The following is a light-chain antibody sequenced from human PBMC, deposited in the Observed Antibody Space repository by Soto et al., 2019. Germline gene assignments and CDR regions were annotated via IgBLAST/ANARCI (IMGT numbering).Light chain of an antibody. Sequence: DIQMTQSPSSLSACVANRVTITCRASQGSRNDLGWYHHKPLKAPNVLXXXAXLXQSGFPSRFSGSGVGTDFTLTISSLQPEDFATYYCQQSYSSPFTFGPGTKVDIK. J-gene: IGKJ3*01. CDR3: QQSYSSPFT. CDR2: XAX. V-gene: IGKV1-39*01. CDR1: QGSRND.